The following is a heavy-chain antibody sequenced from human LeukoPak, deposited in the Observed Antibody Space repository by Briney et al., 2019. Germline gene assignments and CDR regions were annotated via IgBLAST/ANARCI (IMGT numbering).Heavy chain of an antibody. D-gene: IGHD1-14*01. J-gene: IGHJ6*03. CDR3: ARDLGITSAYYYYYMDV. V-gene: IGHV1-18*01. CDR1: GYTFTSYG. CDR2: ISAYNGNT. Sequence: GASVKVSCKASGYTFTSYGISWVRQAPGQGLEWMGWISAYNGNTNYAQKLQSRVTMTTDTSTSTAYMELRSLRSDDTAVYYCARDLGITSAYYYYYMDVWGKGTTVTVSS.